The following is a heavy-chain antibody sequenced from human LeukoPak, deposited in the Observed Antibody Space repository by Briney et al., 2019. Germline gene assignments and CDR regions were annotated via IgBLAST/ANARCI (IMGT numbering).Heavy chain of an antibody. CDR1: GFTFSSYW. CDR3: AREHYDSWSGFYYYYYGMDV. V-gene: IGHV3-74*01. J-gene: IGHJ6*02. Sequence: GGSLRLSCAASGFTFSSYWMHWVRQAPGKGLVWVSRINSDGSSTSYADSVKGRFTISRDNAKNTLYLQMNSLRAEDTAVYYCAREHYDSWSGFYYYYYGMDVWGQGTTVTVSS. CDR2: INSDGSST. D-gene: IGHD3-3*01.